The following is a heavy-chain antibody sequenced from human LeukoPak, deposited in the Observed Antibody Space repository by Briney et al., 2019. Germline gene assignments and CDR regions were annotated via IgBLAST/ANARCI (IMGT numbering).Heavy chain of an antibody. D-gene: IGHD3-3*01. CDR3: ARDGRRVLRFLEWLPTGFDP. CDR2: IYYSGST. V-gene: IGHV4-39*07. J-gene: IGHJ5*02. CDR1: GGSISSSSYY. Sequence: PSETLSLTCTVSGGSISSSSYYWGWIRQPPGKGLEWIGSIYYSGSTYYNPSLKSRITISVDTSKNQFSLKLSSVTAADTAVYYCARDGRRVLRFLEWLPTGFDPWGQGTLVTVSS.